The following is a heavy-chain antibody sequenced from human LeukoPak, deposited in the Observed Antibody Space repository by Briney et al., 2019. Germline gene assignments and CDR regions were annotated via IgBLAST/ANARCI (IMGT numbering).Heavy chain of an antibody. Sequence: SETLSLTCTVSGGSISSYYWSWIRQPPGKGLERIGYIYYSGSTNYNPSLKSRVTISVDTSRNQFSLKLSSVTAADTAVYYCARHAMEYYFDYWGQGTLVTVSS. V-gene: IGHV4-59*08. CDR3: ARHAMEYYFDY. J-gene: IGHJ4*02. CDR1: GGSISSYY. D-gene: IGHD5-18*01. CDR2: IYYSGST.